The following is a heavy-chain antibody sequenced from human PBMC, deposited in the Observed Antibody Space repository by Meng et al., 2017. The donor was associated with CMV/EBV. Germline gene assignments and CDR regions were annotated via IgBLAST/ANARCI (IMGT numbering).Heavy chain of an antibody. J-gene: IGHJ4*02. CDR3: ARDRAIAARHFDY. CDR1: GFTFSSYA. V-gene: IGHV3-30*04. Sequence: GGSLRLSCSASGFTFSSYAMHWVRQAPGKGLEWVAVISYDGSNKYYADSVKGRFTISRDNSKNTLYLQMNSLRAEDTAVYYCARDRAIAARHFDYWGQGTLVTVSS. D-gene: IGHD6-6*01. CDR2: ISYDGSNK.